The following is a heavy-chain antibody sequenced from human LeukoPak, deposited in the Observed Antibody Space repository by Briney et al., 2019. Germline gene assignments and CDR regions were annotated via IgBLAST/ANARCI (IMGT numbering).Heavy chain of an antibody. Sequence: AASVKVSCKASGGTFSSYAISWVRQAPGQGLEWMGGIIPIFGTANYAQKFQGRVTITADKSTSTAYMELSSLRSEDTAVYYCARVLGAGSYYWFDPWGQGTLVTVSS. V-gene: IGHV1-69*06. J-gene: IGHJ5*02. CDR3: ARVLGAGSYYWFDP. CDR2: IIPIFGTA. D-gene: IGHD3-10*01. CDR1: GGTFSSYA.